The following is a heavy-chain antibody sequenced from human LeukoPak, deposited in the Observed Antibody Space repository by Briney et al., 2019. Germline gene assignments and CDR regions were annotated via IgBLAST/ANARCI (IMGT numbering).Heavy chain of an antibody. CDR2: ISYDGSNK. V-gene: IGHV3-30-3*01. Sequence: PGGSLRLSCAASGFTFSSYAMHWVRQAPGKGLEWAAVISYDGSNKYYADSVKGRFTISRDNSKNTLYLQMNSLRAEDTAVYYCARGSVYGSGATEIDYWGQGTLVTVSS. CDR3: ARGSVYGSGATEIDY. CDR1: GFTFSSYA. D-gene: IGHD3-10*01. J-gene: IGHJ4*02.